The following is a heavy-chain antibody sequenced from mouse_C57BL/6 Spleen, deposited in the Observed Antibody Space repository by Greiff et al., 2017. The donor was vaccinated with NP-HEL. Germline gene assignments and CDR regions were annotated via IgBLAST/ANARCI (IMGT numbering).Heavy chain of an antibody. CDR3: ARMATVAQYFDV. D-gene: IGHD1-1*01. CDR1: GYTFTDYN. J-gene: IGHJ1*03. V-gene: IGHV1-18*01. Sequence: EVQLQQSGPELVKPGASVKIPCKASGYTFTDYNMDWVKQSHGKSLEWIGDINPNNGGTIYNQKFKGKATLTVDKSSSTAYMELRSLTSEDTAVYYCARMATVAQYFDVWGTGTTVTVSS. CDR2: INPNNGGT.